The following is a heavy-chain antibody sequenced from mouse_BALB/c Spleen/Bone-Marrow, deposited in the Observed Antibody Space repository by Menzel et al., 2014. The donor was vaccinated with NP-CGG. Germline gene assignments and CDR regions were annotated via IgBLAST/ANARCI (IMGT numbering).Heavy chain of an antibody. CDR1: GFTFSSFG. Sequence: EVMLVESGGGLVQPGGSRKLSCAASGFTFSSFGMHWVRQAPEKGLEWVAYISSGSSTIYYADTVKGRLTISRDNPKSTLFLQMTSLRSEDTAMYYCARGGNYAWFAYWGQGTLVTVSA. J-gene: IGHJ3*01. D-gene: IGHD2-1*01. CDR2: ISSGSSTI. CDR3: ARGGNYAWFAY. V-gene: IGHV5-17*02.